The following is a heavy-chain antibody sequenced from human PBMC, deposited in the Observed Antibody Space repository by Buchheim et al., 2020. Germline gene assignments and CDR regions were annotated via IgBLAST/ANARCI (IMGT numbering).Heavy chain of an antibody. CDR2: ISSSSSTI. D-gene: IGHD1-7*01. Sequence: EVQLVESGGGLVQPGGSLRLSCAASGFTFSSYSMNWVRQAPGKGLEWVSYISSSSSTIYYADSVKGRFTISRDNAKNSLYLQMNSLGAEDTAVYYCARERSITGTTSYYYGMDVWGQGTT. CDR1: GFTFSSYS. J-gene: IGHJ6*02. V-gene: IGHV3-48*01. CDR3: ARERSITGTTSYYYGMDV.